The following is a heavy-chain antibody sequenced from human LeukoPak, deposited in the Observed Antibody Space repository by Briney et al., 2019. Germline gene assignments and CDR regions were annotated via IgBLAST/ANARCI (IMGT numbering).Heavy chain of an antibody. D-gene: IGHD4-23*01. CDR2: ISGSGGST. V-gene: IGHV3-23*01. J-gene: IGHJ4*02. CDR1: GFTFSSYA. Sequence: GGSLRLSCAASGFTFSSYAMSWVRQAPGKGLEWVSAISGSGGSTYYADSVKGRFTISSDNSKNTLYLQMNSLRAEDTAVYYCANVYGGATFDYWGQGTLVTVSS. CDR3: ANVYGGATFDY.